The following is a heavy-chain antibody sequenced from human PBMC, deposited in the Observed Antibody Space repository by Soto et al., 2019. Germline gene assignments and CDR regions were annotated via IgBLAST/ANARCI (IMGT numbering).Heavy chain of an antibody. J-gene: IGHJ6*02. CDR2: IIPIFGTA. CDR3: ASGIPHDYGQHYYCRTND. CDR1: GGTFSSYA. Sequence: ASVKVSCKASGGTFSSYAISWVRQAPGQGLEWMGGIIPIFGTANYAQKFQGRVTITADESTSTAYMDLSSLRSEDTAVYYCASGIPHDYGQHYYCRTNDWGHGTRVTVSS. D-gene: IGHD4-17*01. V-gene: IGHV1-69*13.